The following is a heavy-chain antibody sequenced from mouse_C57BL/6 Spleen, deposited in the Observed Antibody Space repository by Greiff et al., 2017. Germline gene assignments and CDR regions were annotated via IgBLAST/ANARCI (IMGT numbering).Heavy chain of an antibody. CDR3: TYYDYDERYFDY. Sequence: EVQLQQSGAELVRPGASVKLSCTASGFNIKDDYMHWVKQRPEQGLEWIGWIDPENGDTEYASKFQGKATITANTSSNTTYLQLSSLTSEDAAVYYCTYYDYDERYFDYWGQGTTLTVSS. CDR2: IDPENGDT. J-gene: IGHJ2*01. CDR1: GFNIKDDY. V-gene: IGHV14-4*01. D-gene: IGHD2-4*01.